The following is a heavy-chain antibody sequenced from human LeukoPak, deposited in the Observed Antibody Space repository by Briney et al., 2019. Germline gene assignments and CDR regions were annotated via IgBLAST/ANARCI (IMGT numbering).Heavy chain of an antibody. D-gene: IGHD4-23*01. CDR3: ARDYGGNPSVLYYYYYYMDV. CDR1: GYTFTRYY. V-gene: IGHV1-46*01. CDR2: IIPGGGST. Sequence: GASVKISCKASGYTFTRYYMSWVRQAPGQGLEWMGIIIPGGGSTSYAQKFQGRLTMTRDMSTSTVYMELSSLRSDDTAVYYCARDYGGNPSVLYYYYYYMDVWGKGTTVTVSS. J-gene: IGHJ6*03.